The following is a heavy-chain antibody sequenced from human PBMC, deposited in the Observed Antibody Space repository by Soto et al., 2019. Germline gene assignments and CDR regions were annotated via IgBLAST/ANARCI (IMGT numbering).Heavy chain of an antibody. V-gene: IGHV3-30*18. CDR3: AKSGWLQLRGYFDY. CDR2: ISYDGNNK. CDR1: GFTFSSYG. Sequence: PGGSLRLSCAASGFTFSSYGMHWVRQAPGKGLEWVAVISYDGNNKYYADSVKGRFTISRDNSKNTLYLQMNSLRAEDTAVYYCAKSGWLQLRGYFDYWGQGTLVTVS. J-gene: IGHJ4*02. D-gene: IGHD5-12*01.